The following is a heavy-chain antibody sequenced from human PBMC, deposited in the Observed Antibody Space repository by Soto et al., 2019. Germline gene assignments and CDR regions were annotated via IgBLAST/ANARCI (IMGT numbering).Heavy chain of an antibody. CDR1: GGPISSGGYY. Sequence: SETLSLTCTVSGGPISSGGYYWSWIRQHPGKGLEWIGYIYYSGSTYYNPSLKSRVTISVDTSKNQFSLKLSSVTAADTAVYYCARVHIMITFGGVIVPSDAFDIWGQGTMVTVSS. J-gene: IGHJ3*02. V-gene: IGHV4-31*03. CDR3: ARVHIMITFGGVIVPSDAFDI. CDR2: IYYSGST. D-gene: IGHD3-16*02.